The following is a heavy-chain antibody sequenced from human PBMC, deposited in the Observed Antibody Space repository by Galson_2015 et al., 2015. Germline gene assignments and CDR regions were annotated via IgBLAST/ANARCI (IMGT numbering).Heavy chain of an antibody. Sequence: ETLSLTCTVSGVALSSSSYYWGWSRQPPGKGLEWIGSIYYSGSTYYNPSLNSRLTISLDTSKNQFSLKLGSVTAADTAVYYCARQPAGIAVAGEFDYWGQGTLVTVSS. CDR1: GVALSSSSYY. J-gene: IGHJ4*02. CDR2: IYYSGST. D-gene: IGHD6-19*01. V-gene: IGHV4-39*01. CDR3: ARQPAGIAVAGEFDY.